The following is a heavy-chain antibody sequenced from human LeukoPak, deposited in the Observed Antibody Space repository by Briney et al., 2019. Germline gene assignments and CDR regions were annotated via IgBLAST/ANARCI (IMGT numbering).Heavy chain of an antibody. CDR1: GGSISSDY. Sequence: KPSETLSLTCTVSGGSISSDYWSWIRQPPGKGLEWIGYIYHSGSTNYNPSLKSRVTISVGTSKNQFSLKLSSVTAADTAVYYCARVIAREYFDCWGQGTLVTVSS. CDR3: ARVIAREYFDC. D-gene: IGHD2-21*01. V-gene: IGHV4-59*08. J-gene: IGHJ4*02. CDR2: IYHSGST.